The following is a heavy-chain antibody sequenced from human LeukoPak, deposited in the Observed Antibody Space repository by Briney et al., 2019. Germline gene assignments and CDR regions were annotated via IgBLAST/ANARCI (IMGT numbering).Heavy chain of an antibody. D-gene: IGHD3-22*01. V-gene: IGHV3-23*01. CDR1: GFTFSSYA. CDR3: AKKHYYDSSGYYYGEGFDY. J-gene: IGHJ4*02. CDR2: ISGSGGST. Sequence: GGSLRLSCGASGFTFSSYAMSWVRQAPGKGLEWVSAISGSGGSTYYADSVKGRFTISRDNSKNTLYLQMNSLRAEDTAVYYCAKKHYYDSSGYYYGEGFDYWGQGTLVTVSS.